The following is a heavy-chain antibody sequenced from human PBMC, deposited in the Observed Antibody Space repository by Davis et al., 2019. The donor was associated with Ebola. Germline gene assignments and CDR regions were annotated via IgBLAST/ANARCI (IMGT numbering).Heavy chain of an antibody. J-gene: IGHJ4*02. CDR3: ARDSVIAAAGWGLVDY. CDR1: GGSISGYY. D-gene: IGHD6-13*01. CDR2: IYYSGSP. Sequence: MPSETLSLTCTVSGGSISGYYWSWIRQPPGKGLEWIGYIYYSGSPNYNPSLKSRVTISVDTSKNQFSLKLSSVTAADTAVYYCARDSVIAAAGWGLVDYWGQGTLVTVSS. V-gene: IGHV4-59*12.